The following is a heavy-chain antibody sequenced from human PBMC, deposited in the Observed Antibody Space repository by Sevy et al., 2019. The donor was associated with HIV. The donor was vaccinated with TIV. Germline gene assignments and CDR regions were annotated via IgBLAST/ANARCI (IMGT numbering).Heavy chain of an antibody. CDR1: GYTFSDYY. D-gene: IGHD3-16*02. CDR3: ARDLVRDDYSYRAFDY. CDR2: INPKTGAT. Sequence: ASVKVSCKASGYTFSDYYLHWLRLAPGQGFEWMGWINPKTGATKYAQRFQGRVTLSRDTSITTAYMELSSLRSDDAALFYCARDLVRDDYSYRAFDYWGQGTLVTVSS. V-gene: IGHV1-2*02. J-gene: IGHJ4*02.